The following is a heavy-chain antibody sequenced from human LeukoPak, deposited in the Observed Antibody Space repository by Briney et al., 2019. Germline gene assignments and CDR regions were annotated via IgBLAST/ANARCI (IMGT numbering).Heavy chain of an antibody. CDR1: SNSIFTSNW. CDR3: ARDRGIYSGSSLDAFDI. CDR2: IFHSGST. J-gene: IGHJ3*02. V-gene: IGHV4-4*02. Sequence: SETLSLTCTVSSNSIFTSNWWSWVRQPPGKGLEWIGQIFHSGSTSYSPSLKSRVTISMDKSKNQISLRLTSVTAADTAVYYCARDRGIYSGSSLDAFDIWGQGTMVTVSS. D-gene: IGHD1-26*01.